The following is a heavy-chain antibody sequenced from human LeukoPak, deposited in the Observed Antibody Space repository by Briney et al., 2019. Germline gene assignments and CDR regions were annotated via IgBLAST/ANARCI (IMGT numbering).Heavy chain of an antibody. Sequence: GGSLRLSCAASGFTFSDYFMSWIRQAPGKGLEWASYISSSGSTIYYADSVKGRFTISRDNAKNSLYLQMNSLRAEDTAVYYCARLYGSGSLDYWGQGTLVTVSS. V-gene: IGHV3-11*04. CDR2: ISSSGSTI. CDR1: GFTFSDYF. D-gene: IGHD3-10*01. J-gene: IGHJ4*02. CDR3: ARLYGSGSLDY.